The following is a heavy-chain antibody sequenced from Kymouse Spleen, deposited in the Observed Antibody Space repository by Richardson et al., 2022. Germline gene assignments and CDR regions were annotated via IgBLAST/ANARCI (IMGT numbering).Heavy chain of an antibody. CDR2: INHSGST. Sequence: QVQLQQWGAGLLKPSETLSLTCAVYGGSFSGYYWSWIRQPPGKGLEWIGEINHSGSTNYNPSLKSRVTISVDTSKNQFSLKLSSVTAADTAVYYCARKGYYGSGSYEDYWGQGTLVTVSS. J-gene: IGHJ4*02. CDR3: ARKGYYGSGSYEDY. D-gene: IGHD3-10*01. CDR1: GGSFSGYY. V-gene: IGHV4-34*01.